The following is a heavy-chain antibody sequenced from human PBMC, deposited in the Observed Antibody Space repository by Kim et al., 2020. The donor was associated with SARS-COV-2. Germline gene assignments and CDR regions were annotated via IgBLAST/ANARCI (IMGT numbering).Heavy chain of an antibody. V-gene: IGHV4-31*03. D-gene: IGHD2-21*02. CDR3: ARVTMGLAYCGGDCYPTDRYFDY. Sequence: SQTLSLTCTVSGGSISSGGYYWSWIRQHPGKGLEWIGYIYYSGSTYYNPSLKSRVTISVDTSKNQFSLKLSSVTAADTAVYYCARVTMGLAYCGGDCYPTDRYFDYWGQGTLVTVSS. CDR1: GGSISSGGYY. J-gene: IGHJ4*02. CDR2: IYYSGST.